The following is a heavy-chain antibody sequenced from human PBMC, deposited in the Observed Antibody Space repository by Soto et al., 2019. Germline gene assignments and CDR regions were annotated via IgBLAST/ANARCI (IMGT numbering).Heavy chain of an antibody. CDR1: GFTFSSHW. D-gene: IGHD3-9*01. J-gene: IGHJ4*02. CDR2: INPEGSTT. V-gene: IGHV3-74*01. CDR3: ASSLVWPVDLNY. Sequence: GASLRLSCAASGFTFSSHWMHWVRQAPGKGLGWVSRINPEGSTTNCADYVKGRFTVSRDNAKNTLYLQMNSLRGEDTAVYYCASSLVWPVDLNYWGQGTLVTVA.